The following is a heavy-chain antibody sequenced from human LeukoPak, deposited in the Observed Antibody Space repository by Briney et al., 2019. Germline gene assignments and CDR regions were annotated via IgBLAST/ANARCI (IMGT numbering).Heavy chain of an antibody. CDR1: GFTFSSYV. Sequence: PGGSLRLSCAASGFTFSSYVITWVRQAPGKGLEWVSAISDTGRSIYYADSVKGRFTISRDNSQNTVYLQMNSLRAEDTAVYYCTNFKPPAPDALDVWGQGTLITVSS. CDR3: TNFKPPAPDALDV. J-gene: IGHJ3*01. CDR2: ISDTGRSI. V-gene: IGHV3-23*01.